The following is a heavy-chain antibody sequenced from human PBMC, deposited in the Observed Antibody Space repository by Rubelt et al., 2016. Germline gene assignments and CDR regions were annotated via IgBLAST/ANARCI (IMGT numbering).Heavy chain of an antibody. J-gene: IGHJ4*02. V-gene: IGHV3-23*01. CDR2: FGDGGSDP. D-gene: IGHD4-11*01. Sequence: KGLEWVSTFGDGGSDPSYADSVKGRFTVSRDNSKNTLYLQMNSLRAEDTAVYYCAKDLPLTVTTGLEPSYWGQGTLVTVSS. CDR3: AKDLPLTVTTGLEPSY.